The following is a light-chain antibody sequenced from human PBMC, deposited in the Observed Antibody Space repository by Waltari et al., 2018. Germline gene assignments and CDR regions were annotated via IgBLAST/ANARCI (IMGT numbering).Light chain of an antibody. V-gene: IGKV3-20*01. J-gene: IGKJ3*01. CDR3: QQYGSSPI. Sequence: ETVLTQSPGTLSLSPAERATLSCRTSHSVGTTYLAWYQQKPGHAPRLLIYGGSNRASGIPDRFSASASGAESILTISRLEPEDFAMYYCQQYGSSPIFGPGTEVEI. CDR1: HSVGTTY. CDR2: GGS.